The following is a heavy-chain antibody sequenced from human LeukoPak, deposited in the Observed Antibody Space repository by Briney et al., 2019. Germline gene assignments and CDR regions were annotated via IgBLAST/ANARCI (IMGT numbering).Heavy chain of an antibody. D-gene: IGHD5-24*01. J-gene: IGHJ4*02. CDR1: GFTFDDYG. Sequence: AGGSLRLSCAASGFTFDDYGMSWVRQAPGKGLEWVSGINWNGGSTGYADSVKGRFTISRDNAKNSLYLQMNSLRDEDTAVYYCARGERWLQFDYWGQGTLVTVSS. V-gene: IGHV3-20*04. CDR2: INWNGGST. CDR3: ARGERWLQFDY.